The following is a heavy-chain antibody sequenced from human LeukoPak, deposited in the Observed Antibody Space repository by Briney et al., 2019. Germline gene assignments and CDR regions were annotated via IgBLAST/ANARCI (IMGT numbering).Heavy chain of an antibody. V-gene: IGHV4-39*01. J-gene: IGHJ4*02. CDR3: ARLSHYYDSSGYLS. Sequence: SETLSLTCTVSGGSISSSSYYWGWIRQPRGKGLEWIGSIYYSGSTYYNPSLKGRVTISVDTSKNQFSLKLSSVTAADTAVYYCARLSHYYDSSGYLSWGQGTLVTVSS. D-gene: IGHD3-22*01. CDR2: IYYSGST. CDR1: GGSISSSSYY.